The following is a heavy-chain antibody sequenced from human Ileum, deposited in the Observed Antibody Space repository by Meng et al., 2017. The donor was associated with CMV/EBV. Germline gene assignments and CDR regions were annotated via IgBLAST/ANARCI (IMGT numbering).Heavy chain of an antibody. V-gene: IGHV1-2*02. D-gene: IGHD6-19*01. CDR2: INPNSGGT. J-gene: IGHJ6*02. CDR1: GFTFSRYA. CDR3: AKDVAGAREGYYYGMDV. Sequence: GGSLRLSCAASGFTFSRYAMHWVRQAPGQGLEWMGWINPNSGGTNYAQKSQGRVTMTRDTSISTAYMELSRLRSDDTAVYYCAKDVAGAREGYYYGMDVWGQGTTVTVSS.